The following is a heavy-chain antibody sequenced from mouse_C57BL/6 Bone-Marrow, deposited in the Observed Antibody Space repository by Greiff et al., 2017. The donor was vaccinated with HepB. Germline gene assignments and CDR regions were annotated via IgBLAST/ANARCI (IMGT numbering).Heavy chain of an antibody. CDR1: GYTFTSYW. J-gene: IGHJ4*01. CDR3: ARDPAEGYYYAMDY. Sequence: QVQLQQPGAELVKPGASVKLSCKASGYTFTSYWMHWVKQRPGQGLEWIGMIHPNSGSTNYNEKFKSKATLTVDKSSSTAYMQLSSLTSEDSAVYYCARDPAEGYYYAMDYWGQGTSVTVSS. CDR2: IHPNSGST. V-gene: IGHV1-64*01.